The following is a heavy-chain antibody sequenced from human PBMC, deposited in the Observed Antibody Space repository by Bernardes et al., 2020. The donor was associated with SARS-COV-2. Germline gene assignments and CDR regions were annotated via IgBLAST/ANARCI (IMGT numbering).Heavy chain of an antibody. D-gene: IGHD2-2*01. J-gene: IGHJ6*02. CDR1: GFTFSDYY. CDR3: ARGRVCSSTSCYYYGMDV. CDR2: ISSSGSTI. Sequence: GGSLRLSCAASGFTFSDYYMSWIRQAPGKGLEWVSYISSSGSTIYYADSVKGRFTISRDNAKNSLYLQMNSLRAEDTAVYYCARGRVCSSTSCYYYGMDVWGQGTTVTVSS. V-gene: IGHV3-11*01.